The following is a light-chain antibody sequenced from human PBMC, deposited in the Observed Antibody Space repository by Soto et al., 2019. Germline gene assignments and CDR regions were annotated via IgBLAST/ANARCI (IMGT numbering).Light chain of an antibody. Sequence: DIQMTQSPSSLSASVGDRVTISCRASQSIGSYLNWYQQAPGRAPKLLISAASSLQSGVPSRFSGSGSGTDFSLTITRMQTEDFAHYFCQQSYYPPLTFGGGTKVDSK. V-gene: IGKV1-39*01. J-gene: IGKJ4*01. CDR1: QSIGSY. CDR2: AAS. CDR3: QQSYYPPLT.